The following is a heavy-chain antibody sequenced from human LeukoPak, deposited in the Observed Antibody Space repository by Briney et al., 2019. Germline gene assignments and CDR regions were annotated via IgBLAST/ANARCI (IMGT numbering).Heavy chain of an antibody. CDR2: ISSNGAYI. J-gene: IGHJ4*02. CDR3: AREGGRGSSNLDYFDY. Sequence: GGSLRLSCAASGFTFSRYTINWVRQAPGKGLEWVSSISSNGAYIYYADSMEGRFTISRDNAKNSMSLQMDSLRAEDTAIYCCAREGGRGSSNLDYFDYWGQGMLVTVSS. CDR1: GFTFSRYT. D-gene: IGHD2-15*01. V-gene: IGHV3-21*01.